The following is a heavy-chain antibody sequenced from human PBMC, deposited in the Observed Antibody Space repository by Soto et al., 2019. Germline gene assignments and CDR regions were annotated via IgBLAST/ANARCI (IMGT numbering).Heavy chain of an antibody. CDR2: IWYDGSNK. J-gene: IGHJ6*03. CDR3: ARTAGYCSGGSCYDYYYYMDV. CDR1: GFTFSSYG. Sequence: GGSLRLSCAASGFTFSSYGMHWVRQAPGKGLEWVAVIWYDGSNKYYADSVKGRFTISRDNSKNTLYLQMNSLRAEDTAVYYCARTAGYCSGGSCYDYYYYMDVWGKGTTVTVSS. V-gene: IGHV3-33*01. D-gene: IGHD2-15*01.